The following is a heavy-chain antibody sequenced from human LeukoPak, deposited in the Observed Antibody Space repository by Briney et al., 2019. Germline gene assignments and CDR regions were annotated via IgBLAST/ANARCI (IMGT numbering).Heavy chain of an antibody. J-gene: IGHJ4*02. D-gene: IGHD2-2*01. V-gene: IGHV4-39*01. CDR2: IYYSGST. CDR1: GGSISSSSYY. Sequence: SETLSLTCTVSGGSISSSSYYWGWIRQPPGKGLEWIGSIYYSGSTYYNPSLKNRVTISVDTSKNQFSLKLSSVTAADTAVYYCAGLDQLLFDYWGQGTLVTVSS. CDR3: AGLDQLLFDY.